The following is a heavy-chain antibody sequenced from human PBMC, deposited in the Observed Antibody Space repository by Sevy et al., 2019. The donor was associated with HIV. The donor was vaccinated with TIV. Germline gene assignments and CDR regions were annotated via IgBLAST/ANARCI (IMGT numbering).Heavy chain of an antibody. CDR1: GFTFSSYD. CDR3: ARVLYIAAAGTQSDYGMDV. V-gene: IGHV3-13*01. Sequence: GGSLRLSCAASGFTFSSYDMHWVRQATGKGLEWVSAIGTAGDTYYPGSVKGRFTISRENAKNSLYLQMNSLRAGETAVYYCARVLYIAAAGTQSDYGMDVWGQGTTVTVSS. CDR2: IGTAGDT. J-gene: IGHJ6*02. D-gene: IGHD6-13*01.